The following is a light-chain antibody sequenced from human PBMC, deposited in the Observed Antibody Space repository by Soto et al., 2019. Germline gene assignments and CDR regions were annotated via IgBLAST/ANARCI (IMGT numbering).Light chain of an antibody. J-gene: IGLJ2*01. Sequence: QSALTQPPSASGSPGQSVTISCTGSSSDVGGHNHVSWYQQHPGKAPKLMIYEVSKSPSGVPDRFSGSKSVNTASLTVSGLQAEDEADYYCSSYAGSRNLIFGGGTKLTVL. CDR3: SSYAGSRNLI. CDR2: EVS. V-gene: IGLV2-8*01. CDR1: SSDVGGHNH.